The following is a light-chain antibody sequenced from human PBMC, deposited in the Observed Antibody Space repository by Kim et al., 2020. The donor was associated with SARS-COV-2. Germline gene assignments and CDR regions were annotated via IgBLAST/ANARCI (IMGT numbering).Light chain of an antibody. CDR1: QGIGNS. CDR3: QQYYHPPLT. CDR2: AAS. V-gene: IGKV1-NL1*01. J-gene: IGKJ1*01. Sequence: ASVRDRVPITCRASQGIGNSLAWYQQRPGKAPKLLLYAASKLESGVPSRFSGSGSGTDYTLTISSLQPEDFATYYCQQYYHPPLTFGQGTKVEIK.